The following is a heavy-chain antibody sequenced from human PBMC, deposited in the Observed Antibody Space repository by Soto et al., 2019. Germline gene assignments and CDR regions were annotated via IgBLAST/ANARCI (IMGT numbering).Heavy chain of an antibody. J-gene: IGHJ6*02. CDR2: ISSSTNYI. CDR1: GFTFSTYS. CDR3: ARDGNTVTQVVYYSYGMDV. D-gene: IGHD4-17*01. Sequence: EVPLVESGGGLVKPGGSLRLSCAASGFTFSTYSMTWVRQAPGKGLEWVSSISSSTNYIYYADSVKGRFTMSRDNPKNSLYLQMDSLRAEDTAVYYCARDGNTVTQVVYYSYGMDVWGQGTTVTVSS. V-gene: IGHV3-21*01.